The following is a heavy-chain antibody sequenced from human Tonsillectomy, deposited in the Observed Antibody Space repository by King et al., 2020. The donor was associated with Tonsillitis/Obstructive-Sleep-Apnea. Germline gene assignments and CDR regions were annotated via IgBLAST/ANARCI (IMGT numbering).Heavy chain of an antibody. V-gene: IGHV4-34*01. CDR3: ARPGDCSSCHYYFDY. J-gene: IGHJ4*02. CDR1: GGSFSVYY. CDR2: INHSGTT. D-gene: IGHD2-2*01. Sequence: VQLQQWGAGLLKPSETLSLTCAVYGGSFSVYYWSWIRQPPGKGLEWIGEINHSGTTNYNPSLKSRVTMSIDTSNNQFSLKLTSVTAADTAVYYWARPGDCSSCHYYFDYWGQGTLVTVSS.